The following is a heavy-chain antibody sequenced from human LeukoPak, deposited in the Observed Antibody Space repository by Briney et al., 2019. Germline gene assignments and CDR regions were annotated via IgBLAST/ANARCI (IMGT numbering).Heavy chain of an antibody. CDR2: ISSSSSYI. V-gene: IGHV3-21*01. Sequence: PGGSLRLSCAASGFTFSSYSMNWVRQAPGKGLEWVSSISSSSSYIYYADSVKGRFTISRDNAKNSLYLQMNSLRAEDTAVYYCVKARMGRSQYYDILPVLYYWGQGTLVTVSS. CDR1: GFTFSSYS. CDR3: VKARMGRSQYYDILPVLYY. D-gene: IGHD3-9*01. J-gene: IGHJ4*02.